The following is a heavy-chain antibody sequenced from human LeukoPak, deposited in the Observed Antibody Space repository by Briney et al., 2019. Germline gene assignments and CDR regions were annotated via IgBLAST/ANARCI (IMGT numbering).Heavy chain of an antibody. J-gene: IGHJ3*02. CDR1: GGSFSGYY. Sequence: SETLSLTCAVYGGSFSGYYWSWIRQPPGKGLEWIGEINHSGSTNYNPSLKSRVTISVDTSKNQFSLKLSSVTAADTAVYYCARVLLVRFYAFDIWGQGTMVTVSS. V-gene: IGHV4-34*01. CDR2: INHSGST. D-gene: IGHD3-10*01. CDR3: ARVLLVRFYAFDI.